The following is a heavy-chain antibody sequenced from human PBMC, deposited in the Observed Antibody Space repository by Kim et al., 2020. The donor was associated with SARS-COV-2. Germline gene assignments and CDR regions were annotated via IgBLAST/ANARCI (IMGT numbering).Heavy chain of an antibody. J-gene: IGHJ3*02. CDR3: ARGVNGPSAFDI. V-gene: IGHV4-39*07. CDR1: GGSISSSSYY. Sequence: SETLSLTCTVSGGSISSSSYYWGWIRQPPGKGLEWIGSIYYSGSTYYNPSLKSRVTISVDTSKNQFSLKLSSVTAADTAVYYCARGVNGPSAFDIWGQGTMVTVSS. CDR2: IYYSGST.